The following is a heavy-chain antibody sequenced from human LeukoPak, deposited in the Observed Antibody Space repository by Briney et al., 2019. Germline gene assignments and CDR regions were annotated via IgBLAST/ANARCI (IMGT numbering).Heavy chain of an antibody. CDR1: GYTFTSYD. J-gene: IGHJ4*02. CDR2: MSPKSANT. D-gene: IGHD4-11*01. CDR3: ARAGGGDYSNYNPFDY. Sequence: ASVKVSCKASGYTFTSYDINWVRQASGQGLEWMEWMSPKSANTGYAQKFRGRVTITRDTSISTAYMELRSLRSDDTAVYYCARAGGGDYSNYNPFDYWGQGTLVTVSS. V-gene: IGHV1-8*03.